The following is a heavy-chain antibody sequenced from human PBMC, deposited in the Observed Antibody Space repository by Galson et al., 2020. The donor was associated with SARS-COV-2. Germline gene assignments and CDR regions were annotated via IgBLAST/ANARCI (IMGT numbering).Heavy chain of an antibody. CDR2: IYWDDDK. Sequence: KMSGPTLVKPTQTLTLSCIFSGFSLTTSEMGVGWIRQPPGKALEWLALIYWDDDKRYNPSLKSRLTITKDTSKNQVVLTMTSVDPVDTATYYCARRMYNSEGSHFDYWGQGILVTVSS. D-gene: IGHD3-22*01. V-gene: IGHV2-5*02. CDR1: GFSLTTSEMG. CDR3: ARRMYNSEGSHFDY. J-gene: IGHJ4*02.